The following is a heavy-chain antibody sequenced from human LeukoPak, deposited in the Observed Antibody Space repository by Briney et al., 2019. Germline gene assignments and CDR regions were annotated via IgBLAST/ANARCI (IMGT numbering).Heavy chain of an antibody. D-gene: IGHD4-17*01. CDR1: GGSISSGSYY. CDR2: IYTSGST. Sequence: PSETLSLTCTVSGGSISSGSYYWSWIRQPAGKGLEWIGRIYTSGSTNYNPSLKSRVTISVDTSKNQFSLKLSSVTAADTAVYYCARRTTRLATVTVLSDYYYYMDVWGKGTTVTVSS. J-gene: IGHJ6*03. CDR3: ARRTTRLATVTVLSDYYYYMDV. V-gene: IGHV4-61*02.